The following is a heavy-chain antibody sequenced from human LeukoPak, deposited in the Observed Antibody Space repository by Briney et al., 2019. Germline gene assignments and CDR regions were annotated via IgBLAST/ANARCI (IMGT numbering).Heavy chain of an antibody. CDR2: VSYDGTKK. Sequence: GRSLRLSCAASGFTFSTYAMHRVRQAPGKGLEWVAIVSYDGTKKDYADSVKGRFSISRDNSKNTLYLQMNSLRAGDTAIYYCAKDNIAQGSGSYLDYWGQGALVTVSS. CDR3: AKDNIAQGSGSYLDY. V-gene: IGHV3-30*18. J-gene: IGHJ4*02. CDR1: GFTFSTYA. D-gene: IGHD3-10*01.